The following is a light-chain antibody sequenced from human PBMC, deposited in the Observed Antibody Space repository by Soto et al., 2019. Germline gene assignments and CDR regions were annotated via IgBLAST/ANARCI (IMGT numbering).Light chain of an antibody. CDR1: SSDVGNYNY. J-gene: IGLJ3*02. CDR3: SSYAGSKTL. CDR2: EVT. V-gene: IGLV2-8*01. Sequence: QSALTQPPSASGSPGQSVTISCTGTSSDVGNYNYVSWYQQHPGKAPKLMIYEVTKRPSGVPDRFSGSKSGNTASLTVSGIHAKDEAHYYCSSYAGSKTLFGGGTKLTVL.